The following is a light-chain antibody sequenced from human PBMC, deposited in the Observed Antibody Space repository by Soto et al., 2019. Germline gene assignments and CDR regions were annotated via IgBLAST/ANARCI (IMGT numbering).Light chain of an antibody. V-gene: IGKV3-11*01. CDR1: QSISTH. CDR2: DAS. J-gene: IGKJ5*01. CDR3: QHRFNWPLT. Sequence: IALPDSPATLSLSPCEKAELAGRASQSISTHLAWYQLKPGQAPRLLIYDASNLATGIPARFSATVSGTDFSLTISSLEPEDFVTYYCQHRFNWPLTFGQGTRLEIK.